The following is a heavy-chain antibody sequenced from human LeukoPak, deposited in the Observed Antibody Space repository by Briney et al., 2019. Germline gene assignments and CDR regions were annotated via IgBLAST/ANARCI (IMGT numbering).Heavy chain of an antibody. Sequence: PSETLSLTCTVSGASISSSNHFWGWIRQPPGKGLEWIGRIYYSGSTYYNPSLKSRLTISMDTSKNQFSLKMNSVTAADTAVYYCARHWAYYDILTGTYGVDVWGQGTMVTVSS. CDR2: IYYSGST. J-gene: IGHJ6*02. V-gene: IGHV4-39*01. D-gene: IGHD3-9*01. CDR3: ARHWAYYDILTGTYGVDV. CDR1: GASISSSNHF.